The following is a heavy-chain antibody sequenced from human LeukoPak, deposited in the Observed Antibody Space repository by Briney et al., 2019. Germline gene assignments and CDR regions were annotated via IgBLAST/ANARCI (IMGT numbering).Heavy chain of an antibody. CDR2: INHSGST. V-gene: IGHV4-34*01. CDR1: GGSFSGYY. J-gene: IGHJ4*02. CDR3: ARGALAVAVDY. Sequence: PSETLSLICAVYGGSFSGYYWSWIRQPLGKGLEWIGDINHSGSTNYNPSLKSRVTISVDTSKNQFSLKLSAVTAADTAVYYCARGALAVAVDYWGQGTLVTVSS. D-gene: IGHD6-19*01.